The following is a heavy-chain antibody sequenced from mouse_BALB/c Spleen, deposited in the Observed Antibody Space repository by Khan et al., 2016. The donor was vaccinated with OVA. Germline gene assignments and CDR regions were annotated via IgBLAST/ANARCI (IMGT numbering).Heavy chain of an antibody. CDR1: GYTFTNYW. CDR3: ARNAYFGNYFDY. Sequence: QVQLQQPGAELVRPGASVKLSCKASGYTFTNYWVHWVKQRPGQGLEWIGEIYPGDGRTNYNEKFKTKATLTVDKSSSTAYMQLSSLTSEDSAVYDCARNAYFGNYFDYWGQGTTLTVSS. V-gene: IGHV1S81*02. D-gene: IGHD2-10*01. CDR2: IYPGDGRT. J-gene: IGHJ2*01.